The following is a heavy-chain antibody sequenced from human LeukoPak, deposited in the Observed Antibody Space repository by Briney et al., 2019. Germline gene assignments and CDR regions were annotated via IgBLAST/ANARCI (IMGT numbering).Heavy chain of an antibody. D-gene: IGHD2-2*01. CDR2: IREDGTEK. Sequence: GGSLRLSCTASGFTFSGAWMTWVRQAPGKGLEWVANIREDGTEKNYVDSVKGRFTISRDNSKNTLYLQMNSLRAEDTAVYYCARAAPAGYYYYMDVWGKGTTVTVSS. V-gene: IGHV3-7*01. CDR1: GFTFSGAW. CDR3: ARAAPAGYYYYMDV. J-gene: IGHJ6*03.